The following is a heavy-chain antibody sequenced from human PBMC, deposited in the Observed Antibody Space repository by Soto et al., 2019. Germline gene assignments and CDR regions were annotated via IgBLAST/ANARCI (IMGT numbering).Heavy chain of an antibody. CDR2: ISNDGNSE. V-gene: IGHV3-30*18. J-gene: IGHJ4*02. D-gene: IGHD3-3*01. CDR3: AKTITTVGVSSTGRGALLDN. Sequence: QVQLVESGGGVVQPGRSLRLSCAASGFTFSAFGMHWVRQAPGKGLEWVAVISNDGNSEHYVDSVKGRFTISRDNSKNTFYLQMNSLCVEDTAVYYCAKTITTVGVSSTGRGALLDNWGQGILVSVSS. CDR1: GFTFSAFG.